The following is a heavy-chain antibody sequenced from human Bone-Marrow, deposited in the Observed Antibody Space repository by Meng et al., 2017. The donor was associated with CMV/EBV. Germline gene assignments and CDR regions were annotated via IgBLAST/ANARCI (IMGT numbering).Heavy chain of an antibody. CDR3: AKDLSGYSYGYYYGMDV. CDR2: IWYDGSNK. J-gene: IGHJ6*02. CDR1: GFTFSSYG. D-gene: IGHD5-18*01. Sequence: GESLKISCAASGFTFSSYGMHWVRQAPGKGLEWVAVIWYDGSNKYYADSVKGRFTISRDNSKNTLYLQMNSLRAEDTAVYCCAKDLSGYSYGYYYGMDVWGQGTTVTVSS. V-gene: IGHV3-33*06.